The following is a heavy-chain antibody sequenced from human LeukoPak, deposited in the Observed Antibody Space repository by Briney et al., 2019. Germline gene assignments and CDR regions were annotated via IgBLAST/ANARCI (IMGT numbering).Heavy chain of an antibody. CDR2: INHSGST. Sequence: PSETLSLTCAVYGGSFSGYYWSWIRQPPGKGLEWIGEINHSGSTNYNPSLKSRVTISVDTSKNQFSLKLSSVTAADTAVYYCARGRKVLRFLEWLLYDYWGQGTLVTVSS. CDR3: ARGRKVLRFLEWLLYDY. J-gene: IGHJ4*02. CDR1: GGSFSGYY. V-gene: IGHV4-34*01. D-gene: IGHD3-3*01.